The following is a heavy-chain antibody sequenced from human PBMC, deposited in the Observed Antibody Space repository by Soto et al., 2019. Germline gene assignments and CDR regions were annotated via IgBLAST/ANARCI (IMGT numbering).Heavy chain of an antibody. J-gene: IGHJ6*02. CDR1: GGSISSSSYY. CDR3: ARAGYSSSYGMDV. CDR2: IYYSGST. Sequence: QLQLQESGPGLVKPSETPSLTCTVSGGSISSSSYYWGWIRQPPGKGLEWIGSIYYSGSTYYNPSLTSRGTIPVDTSKNQCALNLSSVTAADTAVSYCARAGYSSSYGMDVWGQGPTVTVSS. V-gene: IGHV4-39*01. D-gene: IGHD6-13*01.